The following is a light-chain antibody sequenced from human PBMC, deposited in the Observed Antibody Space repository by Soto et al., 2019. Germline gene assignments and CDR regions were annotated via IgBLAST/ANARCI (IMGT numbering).Light chain of an antibody. CDR3: QQSANSPVT. J-gene: IGKJ2*01. Sequence: TVLTQSPGTLSLSPGERATLSCRASQSVSSTYVSWYQQKPGQAPRLLIFGASSRATGIPDRFSGSGSGTDFTLTISRLEPEDSAVYYCQQSANSPVTFGQGTKLEIK. CDR2: GAS. V-gene: IGKV3-20*01. CDR1: QSVSSTY.